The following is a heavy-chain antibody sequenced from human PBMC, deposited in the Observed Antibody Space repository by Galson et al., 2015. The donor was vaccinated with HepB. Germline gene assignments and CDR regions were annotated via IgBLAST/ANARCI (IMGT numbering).Heavy chain of an antibody. Sequence: SLRLSCAASGFTFRSYAMSWVRQAPGKGLEYVSTISGDDYRYYADSVKGRFTISRDNSRNTLYLQMNSLRAEDTAIYNCAKILSCYLCHGFHIWGQGTMVSVSS. J-gene: IGHJ3*02. V-gene: IGHV3-23*01. CDR1: GFTFRSYA. D-gene: IGHD3-10*01. CDR2: ISGDDYR. CDR3: AKILSCYLCHGFHI.